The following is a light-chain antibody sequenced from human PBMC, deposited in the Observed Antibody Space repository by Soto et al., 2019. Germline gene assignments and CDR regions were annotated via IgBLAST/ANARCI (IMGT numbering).Light chain of an antibody. CDR1: QGISSY. CDR3: QQYYSYPFT. V-gene: IGKV1-8*01. J-gene: IGKJ3*01. CDR2: AAS. Sequence: AIRMTQSPSSFSASTGDRVTITCRASQGISSYLAWYQQKPGKAPKLLIYAASTLQSGVPSRFSGSGSGTDFTLTISCLQSEDFATYYCQQYYSYPFTCGPGTKVD.